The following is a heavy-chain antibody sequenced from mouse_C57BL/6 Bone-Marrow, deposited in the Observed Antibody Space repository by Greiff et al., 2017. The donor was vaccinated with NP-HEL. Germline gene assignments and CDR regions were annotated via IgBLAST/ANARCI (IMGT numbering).Heavy chain of an antibody. Sequence: QVQLQQPGAELVKPGASVKLSCKASGYTFTSYWMHWVKQRPGQGLEWIGMIHPNSGSTNYNEKFKSKATLTVDKSSSTAYMQLSSLTSEDSAGYYCARSTRTGYAMGGWGKGTSVTVAS. CDR2: IHPNSGST. V-gene: IGHV1-64*01. D-gene: IGHD4-1*01. CDR1: GYTFTSYW. CDR3: ARSTRTGYAMGG. J-gene: IGHJ4*01.